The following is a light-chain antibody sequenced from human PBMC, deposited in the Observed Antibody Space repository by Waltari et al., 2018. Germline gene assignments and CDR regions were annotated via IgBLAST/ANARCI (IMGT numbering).Light chain of an antibody. J-gene: IGLJ2*01. V-gene: IGLV3-1*01. Sequence: SYELTQPPSVSVSPGQTASITCSGDKLVDKYACWYQQKPGQSPVLVIYQDSKRPSGIPGRFSGSNSGNTATLTISGTQAMDEADYYCQAWDSSTEVVFGGGTKLTVL. CDR1: KLVDKY. CDR2: QDS. CDR3: QAWDSSTEVV.